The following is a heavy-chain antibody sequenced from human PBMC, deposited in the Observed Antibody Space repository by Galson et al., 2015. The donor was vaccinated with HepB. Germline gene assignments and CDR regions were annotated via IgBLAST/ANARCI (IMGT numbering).Heavy chain of an antibody. Sequence: SLRLSCAASGFTFSTYAMHWVRQAPGQGLEYVSEISSSGGTTYYADSVKGRFTISRDNSENTMYLQMSSLRAEDTAVYYCVKTSYYGGPVYDYWGQGTLVTVSS. CDR2: ISSSGGTT. V-gene: IGHV3-64D*06. CDR3: VKTSYYGGPVYDY. CDR1: GFTFSTYA. J-gene: IGHJ4*02. D-gene: IGHD4-23*01.